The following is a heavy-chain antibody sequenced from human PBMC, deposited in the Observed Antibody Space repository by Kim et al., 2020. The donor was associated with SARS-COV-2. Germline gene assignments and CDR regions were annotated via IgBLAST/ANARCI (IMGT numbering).Heavy chain of an antibody. CDR3: ARGLASSTSANYYYYYMDV. D-gene: IGHD2-2*01. J-gene: IGHJ6*03. Sequence: SRVTISVDTSKNQFSLKLSSVTAADTAVYYCARGLASSTSANYYYYYMDVWGKGTTVTVSS. V-gene: IGHV4-59*09.